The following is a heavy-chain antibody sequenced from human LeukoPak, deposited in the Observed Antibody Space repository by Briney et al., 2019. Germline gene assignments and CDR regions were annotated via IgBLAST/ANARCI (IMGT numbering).Heavy chain of an antibody. Sequence: ASVKVSCKASGFTFGRYEVNWVRQATGQGLEWLGWMDPNSDTSGYAQKFQGRVTMTRNTSINTAYMELSSLRSDDTAVYHCVRVLSSSWYGGGYLDLWGRGTQVTVSS. J-gene: IGHJ2*01. CDR1: GFTFGRYE. CDR3: VRVLSSSWYGGGYLDL. CDR2: MDPNSDTS. D-gene: IGHD6-13*01. V-gene: IGHV1-8*01.